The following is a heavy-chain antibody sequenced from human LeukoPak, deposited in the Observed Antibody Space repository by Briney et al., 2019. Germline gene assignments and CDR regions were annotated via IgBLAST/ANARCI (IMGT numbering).Heavy chain of an antibody. J-gene: IGHJ3*02. CDR1: GGSISSSGYY. V-gene: IGHV4-39*07. CDR3: ARAKAYCGGDCYPAAFDI. CDR2: IYTSGST. D-gene: IGHD2-21*01. Sequence: SETLSLTCTVSGGSISSSGYYWGWIRQPPGKGLEWIGRIYTSGSTNYNPSLKSRVTISVDTSKNQFSLKLSSVTAADTAVYYCARAKAYCGGDCYPAAFDIWGQGTMVTVSS.